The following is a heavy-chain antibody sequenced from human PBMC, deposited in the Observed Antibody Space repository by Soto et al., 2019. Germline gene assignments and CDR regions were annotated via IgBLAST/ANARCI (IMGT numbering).Heavy chain of an antibody. CDR3: AREGSGWKYFDY. Sequence: QVQLVQSGAEVKKPGASVKVSCKGSGYTFTANYIQWVRQAPGQGLEWMGWINPNSGGTTYAQKFQGRVTWTRDTSITTAYMELSRLTSDDTAVYFCAREGSGWKYFDYWGQGSLVTVPS. J-gene: IGHJ4*02. CDR2: INPNSGGT. V-gene: IGHV1-2*02. CDR1: GYTFTANY. D-gene: IGHD6-19*01.